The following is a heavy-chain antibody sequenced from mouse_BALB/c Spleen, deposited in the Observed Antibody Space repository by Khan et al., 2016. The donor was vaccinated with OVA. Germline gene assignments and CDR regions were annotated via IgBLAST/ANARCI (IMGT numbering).Heavy chain of an antibody. J-gene: IGHJ4*01. CDR3: ARQNYCCYALDY. D-gene: IGHD1-1*01. CDR2: ISYSGAT. V-gene: IGHV3-2*02. Sequence: EVQLQESGPNLVKPSQSLSLTCTVTGYSITSNYAWSWIRQFPGSKLEWMGYISYSGATNYNPSLKSRISVTRDTSENQFFLQLNSVTTEDTATDFCARQNYCCYALDYWGQGTSVTVSS. CDR1: GYSITSNYA.